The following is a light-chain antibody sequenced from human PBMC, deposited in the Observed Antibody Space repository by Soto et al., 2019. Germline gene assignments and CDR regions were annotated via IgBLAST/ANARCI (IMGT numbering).Light chain of an antibody. CDR1: QSISSW. J-gene: IGKJ1*01. CDR2: KAS. V-gene: IGKV1-5*03. Sequence: EIQMTQSPSTLSASVGDRVTITCRASQSISSWLAWYQQKPGKAPKLLIYKASSLESGVPSRFSGSGTGTEFTLTISSLQPDDFATYYCQQYNSFPTFGQGTKVEIK. CDR3: QQYNSFPT.